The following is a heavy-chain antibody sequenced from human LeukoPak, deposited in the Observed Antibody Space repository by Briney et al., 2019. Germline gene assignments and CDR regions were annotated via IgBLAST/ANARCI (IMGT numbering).Heavy chain of an antibody. J-gene: IGHJ2*01. Sequence: ASVKVSCKASGYTFSNYDMHWVRQAPGQGLEWMGCIYGSNAATRQSQKFQGRLTISRYTAAATGYMELNSLRSEDTAAYFCARGDWRCYCDLWGRGNLVTVSS. CDR1: GYTFSNYD. CDR3: ARGDWRCYCDL. CDR2: IYGSNAAT. D-gene: IGHD2-21*01. V-gene: IGHV1-3*01.